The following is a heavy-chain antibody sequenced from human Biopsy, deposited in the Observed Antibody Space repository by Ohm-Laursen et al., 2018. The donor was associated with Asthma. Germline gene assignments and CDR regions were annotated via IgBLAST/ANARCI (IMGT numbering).Heavy chain of an antibody. CDR2: IYYDGSRK. CDR1: GFTFSRHA. Sequence: SLRLSCAASGFTFSRHALHWVRQAPGKGLEWVAGIYYDGSRKYYTESVKGRFTISRDNSKNRLYLEMASLRAENTAVYYCAREKVIESRGFQNWFDPWGQGTLVHVSS. V-gene: IGHV3-33*08. CDR3: AREKVIESRGFQNWFDP. D-gene: IGHD3-16*02. J-gene: IGHJ5*02.